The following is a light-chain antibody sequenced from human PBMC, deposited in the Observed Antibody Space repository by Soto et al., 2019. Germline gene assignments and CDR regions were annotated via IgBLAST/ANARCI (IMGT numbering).Light chain of an antibody. CDR1: QGISNY. CDR2: AAS. CDR3: QQYGRSGT. V-gene: IGKV1-27*01. J-gene: IGKJ1*01. Sequence: DIQMTQSPSSLSASVGDRVTITCRASQGISNYLAWYQQKPGKVPKLLIYAASTLQSGVPSRFSGSGSGTDFTLTISSLQPEDVATYYCQQYGRSGTFGQGTKVEIK.